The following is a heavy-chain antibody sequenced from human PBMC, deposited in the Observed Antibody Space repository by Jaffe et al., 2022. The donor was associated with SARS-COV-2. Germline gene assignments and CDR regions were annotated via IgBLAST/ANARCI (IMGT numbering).Heavy chain of an antibody. CDR1: GFTFSSYV. J-gene: IGHJ6*02. D-gene: IGHD2-21*02. CDR3: ARANACGGDCYTSPLFYYGLDV. V-gene: IGHV3-30-3*01. CDR2: ISHDGSNK. Sequence: QVQLVESGGGVVQPGRPLRLSCVASGFTFSSYVMHWVRQAPGKGLEWVAVISHDGSNKYYADFVKGRFTISRDNSKNTLYLQMNSLRAEDTAVYYCARANACGGDCYTSPLFYYGLDVWGQGTTVTVSS.